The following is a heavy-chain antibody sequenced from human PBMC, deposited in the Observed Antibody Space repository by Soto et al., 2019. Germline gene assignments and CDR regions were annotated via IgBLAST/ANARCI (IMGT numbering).Heavy chain of an antibody. CDR1: GGSISSSNW. J-gene: IGHJ6*02. CDR2: IYHSGST. V-gene: IGHV4-4*02. Sequence: KASETLSLTCAVSGGSISSSNWWWCVRPPAEKGLEWIGEIYHSGSTNYNPSLKSRVTISVDKSKNQFSLKLRSVTATDAAVYYCARVFCYGDNYYYGMDVWGQGTTVTVSS. D-gene: IGHD4-17*01. CDR3: ARVFCYGDNYYYGMDV.